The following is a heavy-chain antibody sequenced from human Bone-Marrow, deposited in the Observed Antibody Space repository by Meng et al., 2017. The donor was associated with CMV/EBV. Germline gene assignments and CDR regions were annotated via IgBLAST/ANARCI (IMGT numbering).Heavy chain of an antibody. CDR2: IGVSGNPT. J-gene: IGHJ4*02. Sequence: GGSLRLSCAASGFTFRNYVMCWVRQAPGRGLEWVSGIGVSGNPTYYADSVQGRFSISRDNSKNTLYLQMSSLRPEDTAKYYCAGVPLGDWYFDSWGQGTPVTVSS. CDR3: AGVPLGDWYFDS. D-gene: IGHD2-21*01. CDR1: GFTFRNYV. V-gene: IGHV3-23*01.